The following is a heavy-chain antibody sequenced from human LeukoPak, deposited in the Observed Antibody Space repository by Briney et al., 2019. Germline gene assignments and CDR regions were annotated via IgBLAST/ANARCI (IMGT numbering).Heavy chain of an antibody. D-gene: IGHD4-17*01. CDR3: ARDRTTVTVFDY. J-gene: IGHJ4*02. Sequence: GGSLRLSCAASGFTFSSYTMNWVRQAPGKVLEWVSSISTSSIYIFYADSVKGRFTISRDNAKNSLYLQMNSLRADDTAVYYCARDRTTVTVFDYWGQGTLVTVSS. CDR1: GFTFSSYT. CDR2: ISTSSIYI. V-gene: IGHV3-21*01.